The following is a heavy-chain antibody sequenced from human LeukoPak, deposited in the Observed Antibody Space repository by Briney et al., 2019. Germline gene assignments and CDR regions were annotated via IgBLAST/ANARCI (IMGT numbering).Heavy chain of an antibody. CDR1: GFTVSDKY. J-gene: IGHJ4*02. D-gene: IGHD3-22*01. CDR3: AKSERLTMIGGWAPTFDS. V-gene: IGHV3-66*01. CDR2: LYSDGST. Sequence: GGSLRLSCAASGFTVSDKYMSWVRQAPGKGLEWVSILYSDGSTYYADSVEGRFTISRDNSKNTLFFQMNSLRVEDTAVYYCAKSERLTMIGGWAPTFDSWGQGTLVTVSS.